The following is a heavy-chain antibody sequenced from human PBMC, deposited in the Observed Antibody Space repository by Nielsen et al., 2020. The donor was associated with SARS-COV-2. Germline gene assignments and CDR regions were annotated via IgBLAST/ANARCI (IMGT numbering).Heavy chain of an antibody. J-gene: IGHJ6*02. CDR3: AKDESPSGGSSSWYANYYYYYGMDV. CDR1: GFTFSSYG. Sequence: GSLRLSCAASGFTFSSYGMHWVRQAPGKGLEWVAVISYDGSNKYYADSVKGRFTISRDNSKNTLYLQMNSLRAEDTAVYYCAKDESPSGGSSSWYANYYYYYGMDVWGQGTTVTVSS. V-gene: IGHV3-30*18. D-gene: IGHD6-13*01. CDR2: ISYDGSNK.